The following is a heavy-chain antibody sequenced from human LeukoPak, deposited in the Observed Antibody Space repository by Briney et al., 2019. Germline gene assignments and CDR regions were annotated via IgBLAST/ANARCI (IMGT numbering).Heavy chain of an antibody. CDR2: IYSNSGGT. V-gene: IGHV1-2*06. J-gene: IGHJ3*01. CDR3: ARDRSDAFDF. CDR1: GYTFTGYH. Sequence: ASVKVSCKAFGYTFTGYHIHWVRQAPGQGLEWMGRIYSNSGGTNYAQKFQGRATMTRDTSISTAYMELSRLRSDDTAVYYCARDRSDAFDFWGQGTMVTVSS.